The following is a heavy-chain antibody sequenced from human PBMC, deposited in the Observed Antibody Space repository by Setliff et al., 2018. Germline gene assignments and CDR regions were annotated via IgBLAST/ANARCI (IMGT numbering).Heavy chain of an antibody. CDR3: ARDGVAVPGSQDY. D-gene: IGHD6-19*01. CDR1: GYTFTSYG. J-gene: IGHJ4*02. Sequence: ASVKVSCKGSGYTFTSYGIGWVRQAPGQGLEWMGWISAYNGNTNYAQKFQGRVTMTTDTSTATAYMELRSLRFDDTAMYYCARDGVAVPGSQDYWGQGTLVTVSS. V-gene: IGHV1-18*01. CDR2: ISAYNGNT.